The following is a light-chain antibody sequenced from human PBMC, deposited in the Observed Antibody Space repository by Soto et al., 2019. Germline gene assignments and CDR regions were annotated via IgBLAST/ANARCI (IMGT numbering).Light chain of an antibody. CDR3: QSYDNSLSVYV. CDR2: GNS. V-gene: IGLV1-40*01. Sequence: QSVLTQPPSVSGAPGKRVTISCTGSSSNIGAHYDVHWYQQLPGTAPKLLIYGNSNRPSGVPDRFSGSKSGTSASLAITGLQAEDEADYYCQSYDNSLSVYVFGTGTQVTVL. CDR1: SSNIGAHYD. J-gene: IGLJ1*01.